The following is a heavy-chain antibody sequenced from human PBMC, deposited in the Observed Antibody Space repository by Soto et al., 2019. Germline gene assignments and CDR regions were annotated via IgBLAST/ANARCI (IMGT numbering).Heavy chain of an antibody. CDR3: AREENCRGGTCYSEYFHH. CDR2: VNPSGGSA. D-gene: IGHD2-15*01. Sequence: GASVKVSCKASGYTFTGYSMHWVRQAPGQGLEWMGVVNPSGGSAHYAQSFEGRVTLTRDTSTSTFYMELSSLRSEDTAVYYCAREENCRGGTCYSEYFHHWGQGTLVTVS. CDR1: GYTFTGYS. J-gene: IGHJ1*01. V-gene: IGHV1-46*01.